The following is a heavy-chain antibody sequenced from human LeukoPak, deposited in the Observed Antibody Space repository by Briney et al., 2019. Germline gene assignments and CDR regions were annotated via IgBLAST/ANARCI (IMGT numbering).Heavy chain of an antibody. CDR1: GGSISSYY. D-gene: IGHD3-22*01. CDR2: VYYSGST. Sequence: IPSETLSLTCTVAGGSISSYYWSWIRPPPGKGLEWIGYVYYSGSTNYNPSLKSRVTISVDTSKNQFSLKLSSVTAADTAVYYCARRYYDSSVSLYYFDYWGQGTLVTVSS. J-gene: IGHJ4*02. V-gene: IGHV4-59*08. CDR3: ARRYYDSSVSLYYFDY.